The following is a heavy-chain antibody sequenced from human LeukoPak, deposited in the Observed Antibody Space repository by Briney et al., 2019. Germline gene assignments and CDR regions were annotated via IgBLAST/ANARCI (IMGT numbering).Heavy chain of an antibody. D-gene: IGHD5-12*01. CDR2: ISYDGSNK. V-gene: IGHV3-30-3*01. J-gene: IGHJ4*02. CDR3: ARGGPLHFDY. Sequence: PGGSLRLSCAASGFTFSSYAMHWVRQAPGKGLEWVAVISYDGSNKYYADSVKGRFTISRDNSKNTLYLQMNSLRAEDTAVYYCARGGPLHFDYWGQGTLVTVSS. CDR1: GFTFSSYA.